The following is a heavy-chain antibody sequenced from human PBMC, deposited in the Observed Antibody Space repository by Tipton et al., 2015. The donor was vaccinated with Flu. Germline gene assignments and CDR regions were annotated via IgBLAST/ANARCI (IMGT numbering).Heavy chain of an antibody. CDR3: ARAWAAAGSA. V-gene: IGHV3-7*01. J-gene: IGHJ5*02. CDR2: IKQDGSEK. Sequence: GSLRLSYVASGFTLSSYWMSWVRQAPGKGLEWVANIKQDGSEKYYVDSVKGRFVISRDNAKNSLYLQMNSLRSEDTAIYYCARAWAAAGSAWGQGTLVTVSS. D-gene: IGHD6-13*01. CDR1: GFTLSSYW.